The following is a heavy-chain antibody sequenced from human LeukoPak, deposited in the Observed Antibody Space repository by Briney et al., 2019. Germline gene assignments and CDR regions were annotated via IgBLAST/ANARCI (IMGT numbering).Heavy chain of an antibody. CDR3: ARAGGSTVSHSDY. J-gene: IGHJ4*02. CDR2: IHSGGST. Sequence: GGSLRLSCAASGFTVSSNYMSWVRQAPGKGLEWVSVIHSGGSTYYADSVKGRFTISKDNAKNSLYLQMNSLRAEDTAVYYCARAGGSTVSHSDYWGQGTLVTVSS. CDR1: GFTVSSNY. D-gene: IGHD4-17*01. V-gene: IGHV3-53*01.